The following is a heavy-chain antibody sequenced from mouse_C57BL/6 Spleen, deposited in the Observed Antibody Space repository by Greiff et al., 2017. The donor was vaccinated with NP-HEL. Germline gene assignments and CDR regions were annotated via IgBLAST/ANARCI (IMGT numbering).Heavy chain of an antibody. J-gene: IGHJ3*01. Sequence: EVKLQESGGGLVKPGGSLKLSCAASGFTFSSYTMSWVRQTPEKRLEWVATISGGGGNTYYPDSVKGRFTISRDNAKNTLYLQMSSLRSEDTALYYCARSGQESSGYPFAYWGQGTLVTVSA. CDR2: ISGGGGNT. CDR3: ARSGQESSGYPFAY. CDR1: GFTFSSYT. D-gene: IGHD3-2*02. V-gene: IGHV5-9*01.